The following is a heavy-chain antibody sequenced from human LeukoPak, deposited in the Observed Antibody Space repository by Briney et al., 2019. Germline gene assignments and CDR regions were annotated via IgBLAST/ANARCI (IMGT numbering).Heavy chain of an antibody. CDR2: IYHSGST. D-gene: IGHD6-13*01. Sequence: PSETLSLTCAVSGYSISSGYYWGWIRQPPGKGLEWIGSIYHSGSTYYNPSLKSRVTIAVDTSNHQFSLKLSSVTAADTAVYYCARLLYSSSWYGFEYYFDYWGQGTLVTVSS. V-gene: IGHV4-38-2*01. J-gene: IGHJ4*02. CDR3: ARLLYSSSWYGFEYYFDY. CDR1: GYSISSGYY.